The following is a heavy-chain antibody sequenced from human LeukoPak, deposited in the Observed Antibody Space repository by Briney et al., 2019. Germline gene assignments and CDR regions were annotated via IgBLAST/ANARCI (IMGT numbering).Heavy chain of an antibody. CDR1: GGSISSYY. V-gene: IGHV4-4*07. D-gene: IGHD7-27*01. J-gene: IGHJ6*03. Sequence: SETLSLTCTVSGGSISSYYWSWIRQPAGMGLEWIGRIYTSGSTNYNPSLKSRVTISVDTSKNQFSLKLSSVTAADTAVYYCAISGFYYYYMDVWGKGTTVTISS. CDR3: AISGFYYYYMDV. CDR2: IYTSGST.